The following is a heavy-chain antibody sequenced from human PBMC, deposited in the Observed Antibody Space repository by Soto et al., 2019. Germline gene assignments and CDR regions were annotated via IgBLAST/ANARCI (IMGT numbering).Heavy chain of an antibody. CDR1: GGSISSGGYY. D-gene: IGHD3-16*01. V-gene: IGHV4-31*03. J-gene: IGHJ4*02. CDR2: IYYSGST. Sequence: QVQLQESGPGLVKPSQTLSLTCTVSGGSISSGGYYCSWIRQHPGKGLEWIGYIYYSGSTYYNPSLKSRVSISVDTSKTQFSLKLSSVTAADTAVYYCALRLGDPGRLYFDYWGQGTLVTVSS. CDR3: ALRLGDPGRLYFDY.